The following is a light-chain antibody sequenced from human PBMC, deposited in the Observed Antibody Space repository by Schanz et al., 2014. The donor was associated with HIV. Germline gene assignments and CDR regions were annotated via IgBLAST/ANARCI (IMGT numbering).Light chain of an antibody. CDR1: QTIGRL. V-gene: IGKV1-5*01. J-gene: IGKJ2*01. CDR3: QQCVTYPYT. CDR2: RAS. Sequence: IQMTQSPSTVSTSVGDRVTITCRASQTIGRLLAWYQQKPGRAPKLLIYRASILETGVPSRFSGSGSGTYFTLTISSLQPDDFATYYCQQCVTYPYTFGQGTKLDIK.